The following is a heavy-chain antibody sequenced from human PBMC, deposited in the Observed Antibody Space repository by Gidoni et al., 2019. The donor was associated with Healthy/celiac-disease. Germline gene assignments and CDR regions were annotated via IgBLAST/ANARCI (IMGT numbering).Heavy chain of an antibody. D-gene: IGHD3-10*01. V-gene: IGHV3-9*01. Sequence: EVQLVESGGGLVQPGRSLRLSCAASGFTFDDYAMHWVRQAPGKGLEWVSGISWNSGSIGYADSVKGRFTISRDNAKNSLYLQMNSLRAEDTALYYCAKGIYGSGRIDYWGQGTLVTVSS. CDR1: GFTFDDYA. CDR2: ISWNSGSI. CDR3: AKGIYGSGRIDY. J-gene: IGHJ4*02.